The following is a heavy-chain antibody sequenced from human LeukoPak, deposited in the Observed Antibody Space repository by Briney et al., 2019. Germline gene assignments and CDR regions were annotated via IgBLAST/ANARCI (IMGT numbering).Heavy chain of an antibody. J-gene: IGHJ4*02. V-gene: IGHV3-7*04. CDR1: RFTFSNYW. CDR2: RKQDGSEK. CDR3: ARDRCSSTSCFIDY. D-gene: IGHD2-2*01. Sequence: PGGSLRLSCAVSRFTFSNYWMSWVRQAPGKGLEWVANRKQDGSEKYYVDSVKGRFTISRDNAKNSLYLQMNSLRAEDRAVYYCARDRCSSTSCFIDYWGQGTLVTVSS.